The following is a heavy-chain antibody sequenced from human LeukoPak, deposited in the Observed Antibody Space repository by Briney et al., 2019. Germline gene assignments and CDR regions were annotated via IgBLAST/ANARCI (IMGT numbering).Heavy chain of an antibody. J-gene: IGHJ6*02. Sequence: GGSLRLSCAGSGFTFSNYGMHWVRPAPGKGLEWVAVIFYDGINKYYADSVKGRFTISRDNSKNTLYLQMNSLRAEDTAVYYCAKVFQRFTYYYGMDVWGQGTTVTVSS. D-gene: IGHD2-21*01. V-gene: IGHV3-30*18. CDR3: AKVFQRFTYYYGMDV. CDR1: GFTFSNYG. CDR2: IFYDGINK.